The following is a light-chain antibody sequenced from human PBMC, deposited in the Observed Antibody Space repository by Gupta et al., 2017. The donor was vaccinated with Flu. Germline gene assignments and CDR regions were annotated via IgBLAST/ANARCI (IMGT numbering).Light chain of an antibody. V-gene: IGKV3-20*01. CDR3: QHYYSSPFT. CDR1: QSISTN. J-gene: IGKJ3*01. Sequence: GERGTLSCRASQSISTNLAWYQQKPGQAPRLLIYGASSRATGIPDRFGGSASGTDFTLTISRLEPEDFAVYYCQHYYSSPFTFGPGTKVEIK. CDR2: GAS.